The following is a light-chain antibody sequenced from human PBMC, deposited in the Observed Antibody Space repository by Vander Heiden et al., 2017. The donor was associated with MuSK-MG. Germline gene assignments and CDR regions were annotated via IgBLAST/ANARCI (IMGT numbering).Light chain of an antibody. CDR1: QKISIW. Sequence: DIQMTQSPSTLSASVGDTVTITCRASQKISIWLAWYQQKPGKAPKLLIYQASSLQSGVPSRFSGSGSGTEFTLSINNLQPDDFATYYCQQYNSYSYTVGQGTKVEIK. CDR2: QAS. CDR3: QQYNSYSYT. J-gene: IGKJ2*01. V-gene: IGKV1-5*03.